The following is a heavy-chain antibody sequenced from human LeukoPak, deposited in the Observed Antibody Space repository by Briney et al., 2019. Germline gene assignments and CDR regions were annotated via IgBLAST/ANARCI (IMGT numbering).Heavy chain of an antibody. J-gene: IGHJ4*02. CDR1: GFTFSSYS. CDR3: AMGPYYYDSSGYYY. D-gene: IGHD3-22*01. V-gene: IGHV3-21*01. CDR2: ISSSSSYI. Sequence: GGSLRLSWAASGFTFSSYSVNWVRQAPGKGLEWVSSISSSSSYIYYADSVKGRFTISRDNAKNTLFLQMNSLRAEDTAVYYCAMGPYYYDSSGYYYWGQGTLVTVSS.